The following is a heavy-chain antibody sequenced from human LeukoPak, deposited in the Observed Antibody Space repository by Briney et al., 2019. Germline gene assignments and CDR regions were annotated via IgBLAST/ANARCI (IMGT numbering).Heavy chain of an antibody. J-gene: IGHJ4*02. CDR3: ARITSDYSNSPLDY. D-gene: IGHD4-11*01. V-gene: IGHV4-59*01. CDR2: IHYIGST. Sequence: SETLSLTCTLSGGSISTYYWNWIRQPPGKGLEWVGYIHYIGSTNYNPYLKSRVTISVDTSKNQFSLKLTSVTAAETAVYYCARITSDYSNSPLDYWGQGTLVTISS. CDR1: GGSISTYY.